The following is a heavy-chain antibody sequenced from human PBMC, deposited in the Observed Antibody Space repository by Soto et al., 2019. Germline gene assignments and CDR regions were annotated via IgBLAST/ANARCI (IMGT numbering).Heavy chain of an antibody. CDR3: AKGQYPLGYLDY. CDR1: GFAFWGDW. D-gene: IGHD2-2*01. V-gene: IGHV3-7*03. Sequence: ESGGGLVQPGGSLRLSCVASGFAFWGDWMSWVRQAPGKGLEWVANIKQDGSKAQYLESVRGRFTISRDNSKNSLYLQLNSLRPEDTALYYCAKGQYPLGYLDYWGQGTLVTVSS. CDR2: IKQDGSKA. J-gene: IGHJ4*02.